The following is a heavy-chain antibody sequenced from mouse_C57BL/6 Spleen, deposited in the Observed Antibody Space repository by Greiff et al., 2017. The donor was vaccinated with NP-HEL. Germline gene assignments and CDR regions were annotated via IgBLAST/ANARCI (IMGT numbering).Heavy chain of an antibody. CDR3: ARGNYYGFDY. CDR1: GFSLRTSGMG. D-gene: IGHD2-1*01. V-gene: IGHV8-12*01. J-gene: IGHJ2*01. Sequence: QVTLQESGPGILQSSQTLSLTCSFSGFSLRTSGMGVSWIRQPSGKGLEWLAHIHWVVDKRYNPSLKSRLTLSKDTPRNQVFLKITSMDTADTATYYCARGNYYGFDYWGQGTTVTVSS. CDR2: IHWVVDK.